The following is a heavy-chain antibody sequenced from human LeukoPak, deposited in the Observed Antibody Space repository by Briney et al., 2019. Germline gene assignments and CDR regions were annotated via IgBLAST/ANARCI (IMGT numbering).Heavy chain of an antibody. CDR1: GFTFSGSA. J-gene: IGHJ5*02. D-gene: IGHD5-24*01. Sequence: SGGSLRLSCAASGFTFSGSAIHWVRQAPGKGLEWVGRIRSKANSYATTYAASVKGRFTISRDDSKNTAYLQLNSLKTEDTAVYYCTRDGDGYNRGGWFDPWGQGTLVTVSS. V-gene: IGHV3-73*01. CDR3: TRDGDGYNRGGWFDP. CDR2: IRSKANSYAT.